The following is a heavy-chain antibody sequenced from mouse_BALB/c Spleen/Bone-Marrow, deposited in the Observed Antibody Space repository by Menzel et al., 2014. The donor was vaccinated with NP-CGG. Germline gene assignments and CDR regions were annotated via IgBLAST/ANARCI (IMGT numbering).Heavy chain of an antibody. CDR3: SREGSLRYFDY. CDR1: GYTFTSYW. D-gene: IGHD2-12*01. CDR2: IYPGSGST. V-gene: IGHV1S22*01. Sequence: LQQSGSELVRPGASVKLSCKASGYTFTSYWMHWVKQRHGQGPEWIGNIYPGSGSTNYDEKFKSKGTLTVDTSSSTAYILLRSLQSEDSAVYYCSREGSLRYFDYWGHGTTPPVSS. J-gene: IGHJ2*01.